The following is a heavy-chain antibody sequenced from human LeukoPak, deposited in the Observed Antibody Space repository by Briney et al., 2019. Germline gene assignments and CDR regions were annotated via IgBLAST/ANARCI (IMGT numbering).Heavy chain of an antibody. CDR1: GFTFSSYE. CDR3: AELGITMIGGV. CDR2: ISSSGSTI. D-gene: IGHD3-10*02. Sequence: GGSLRLSCAASGFTFSSYEMHWPRQAPGKGLEWFSFISSSGSTIYYADSVKGRFTISRDNAKNSLYLQMNSLRAEDTAVYYCAELGITMIGGVWGKGTTVTISS. V-gene: IGHV3-48*03. J-gene: IGHJ6*04.